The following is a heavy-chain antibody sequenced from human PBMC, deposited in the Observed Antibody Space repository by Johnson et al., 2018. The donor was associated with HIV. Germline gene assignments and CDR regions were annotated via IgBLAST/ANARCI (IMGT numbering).Heavy chain of an antibody. V-gene: IGHV3-30-3*01. CDR3: ARDGTTTYAFDI. D-gene: IGHD1-7*01. Sequence: QVQLLESGGGLVQPGGSLRLSCAASGFSFSEYAMSWVRQAPGKGLEWVAVISYDGSNKYYADSVKGRFTISRDNSKNTLYLQMNSLRAEDTAVYYCARDGTTTYAFDIWGQGTMVTVSS. CDR2: ISYDGSNK. J-gene: IGHJ3*02. CDR1: GFSFSEYA.